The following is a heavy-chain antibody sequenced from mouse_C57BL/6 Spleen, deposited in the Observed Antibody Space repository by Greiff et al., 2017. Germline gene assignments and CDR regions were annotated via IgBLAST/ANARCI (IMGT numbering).Heavy chain of an antibody. Sequence: EVQLQQSGAELVRPGASVKLSCTASGFNIKDDYMHWVKQRPEQGLEWIGWIDPENGDTEYASKFQGKATITADTSSNTAYLQLSSLTSEDTAVYYCTLTTVVAGGMDYWGQGTSVTVSS. D-gene: IGHD1-1*01. V-gene: IGHV14-4*01. J-gene: IGHJ4*01. CDR3: TLTTVVAGGMDY. CDR2: IDPENGDT. CDR1: GFNIKDDY.